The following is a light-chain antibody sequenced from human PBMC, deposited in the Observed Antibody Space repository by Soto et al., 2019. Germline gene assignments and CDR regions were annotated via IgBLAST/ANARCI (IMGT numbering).Light chain of an antibody. Sequence: DIQMTQSPSSLSASVGDRVTIICGASPTISNYLNWYQQKPGKAPKVLIYGATRLQSGVPSRFSGSVVGTDGTITISSLQKEDGATYDCQQSYSSPFTFGPGTKVDIK. J-gene: IGKJ3*01. CDR2: GAT. V-gene: IGKV1-39*01. CDR1: PTISNY. CDR3: QQSYSSPFT.